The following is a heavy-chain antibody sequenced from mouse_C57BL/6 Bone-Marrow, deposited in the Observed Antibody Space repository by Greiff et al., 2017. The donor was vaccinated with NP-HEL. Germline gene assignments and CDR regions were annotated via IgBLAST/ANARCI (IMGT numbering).Heavy chain of an antibody. CDR1: GYTFTSYW. D-gene: IGHD3-2*02. CDR3: AREYSGYHFDY. J-gene: IGHJ2*01. V-gene: IGHV1-69*01. CDR2: IDPSDSYT. Sequence: QVQLQQPGAELVMPGASVKLSCKASGYTFTSYWMHWVKQRPGQGLEWIGEIDPSDSYTNYNQKFKGKSTLTVDKSSSTAYMQLSSLTSEDSAVYDGAREYSGYHFDYWGQGTTLTVSS.